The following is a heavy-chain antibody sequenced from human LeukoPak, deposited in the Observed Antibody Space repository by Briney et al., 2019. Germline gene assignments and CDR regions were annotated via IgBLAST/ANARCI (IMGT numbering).Heavy chain of an antibody. Sequence: PGGSLRLSCAASGFTFSSYSMNWVRRAPGKGLEWVSSISSSSSYIYYADSVKGRFTISRDNAKNSLYLQMNSLRAEDTAVYYCARSPSTVTTSWFDPWGQGTLVTVSS. CDR3: ARSPSTVTTSWFDP. CDR1: GFTFSSYS. J-gene: IGHJ5*02. CDR2: ISSSSSYI. V-gene: IGHV3-21*01. D-gene: IGHD4-11*01.